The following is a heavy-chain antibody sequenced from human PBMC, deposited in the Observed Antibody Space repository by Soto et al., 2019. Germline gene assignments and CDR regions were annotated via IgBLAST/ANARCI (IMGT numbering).Heavy chain of an antibody. CDR1: AFTSSSYA. Sequence: EVQLLESGGGLVQPGGSLRLSCAASAFTSSSYAMSWVRQAPGKGLEWVSTIGGSGGSSTYYADSVNGRFTIFRDNSKNTLFLQMNGLRAEDTALYYWAKLLGDSVSYPTGYWGQGNLVTVSS. J-gene: IGHJ4*02. CDR2: IGGSGGSST. D-gene: IGHD3-16*01. CDR3: AKLLGDSVSYPTGY. V-gene: IGHV3-23*01.